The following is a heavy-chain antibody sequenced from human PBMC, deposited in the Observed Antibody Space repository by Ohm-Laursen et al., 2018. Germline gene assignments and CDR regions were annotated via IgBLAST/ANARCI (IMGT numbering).Heavy chain of an antibody. CDR3: ARIASYDSRGHYSPYHFDY. CDR2: IYHSGST. CDR1: GASISSGGYY. J-gene: IGHJ4*02. V-gene: IGHV4-31*01. Sequence: SQTLSLTCTVSGASISSGGYYWSWIRQHPGKGLEWIGYIYHSGSTYYNPSLKSLVTISVDTSMNQFSLKLSSVTAADTAVYYCARIASYDSRGHYSPYHFDYWGQGTLVTVSS. D-gene: IGHD3-22*01.